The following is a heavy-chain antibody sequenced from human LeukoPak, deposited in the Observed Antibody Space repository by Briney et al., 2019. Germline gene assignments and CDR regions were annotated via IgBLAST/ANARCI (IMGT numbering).Heavy chain of an antibody. CDR3: ARLRTVTMWYYFDY. V-gene: IGHV1-69*13. D-gene: IGHD4-17*01. Sequence: GASVKVSCKASGGTFSSYAISWVRQAPGQGLEWMGGIIPIFGTANYAQKFQGRVTITADESTSTAYMELSSLRSEDTAVYYCARLRTVTMWYYFDYWGQGTLVTVSS. CDR1: GGTFSSYA. J-gene: IGHJ4*02. CDR2: IIPIFGTA.